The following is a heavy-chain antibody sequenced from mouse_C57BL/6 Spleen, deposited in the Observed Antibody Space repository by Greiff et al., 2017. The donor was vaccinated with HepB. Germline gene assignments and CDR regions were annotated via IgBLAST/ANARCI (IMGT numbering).Heavy chain of an antibody. CDR3: AVYYSNLDYAMDY. J-gene: IGHJ4*01. D-gene: IGHD2-5*01. CDR1: GFTFSSYA. CDR2: ISDGGSYT. V-gene: IGHV5-4*03. Sequence: EVMLVESGGGLVKPGGSLKLSCAASGFTFSSYAMSWVRQTPEKRLEWVATISDGGSYTYYPDNVKGRFTISRDNAKNNLYLQMSHLKSEDTAMYYCAVYYSNLDYAMDYWGQGTSVTVSS.